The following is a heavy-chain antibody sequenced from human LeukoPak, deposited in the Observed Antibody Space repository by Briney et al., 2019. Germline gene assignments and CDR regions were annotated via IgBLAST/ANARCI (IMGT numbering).Heavy chain of an antibody. D-gene: IGHD1-7*01. Sequence: PSQTLSLTCTVSGGSLSSGSYYWSWIRQPPGKGLEWIGYIYYSGSTNYNPSLKSRVTISVDTSKNQFSLKLSSVTAADTAVYYCARAWNYELGYYYYYMDVWGKGTTVTVSS. V-gene: IGHV4-61*01. CDR2: IYYSGST. CDR1: GGSLSSGSYY. J-gene: IGHJ6*03. CDR3: ARAWNYELGYYYYYMDV.